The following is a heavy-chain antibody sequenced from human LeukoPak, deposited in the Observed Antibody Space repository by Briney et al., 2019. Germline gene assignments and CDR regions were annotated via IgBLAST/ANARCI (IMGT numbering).Heavy chain of an antibody. V-gene: IGHV3-21*01. CDR1: GFTFSSYS. CDR3: ARDRDIVVVPAARAYYYYGMDV. D-gene: IGHD2-2*01. CDR2: ISSSSSYI. Sequence: PGGSLRLSCAASGFTFSSYSMNWVRQAPGKGLEWVSSISSSSSYIYYADSVKGRFTISRDNAKNSLYLQMNSLRAEDTAVYYCARDRDIVVVPAARAYYYYGMDVWGQGTTVTVSS. J-gene: IGHJ6*02.